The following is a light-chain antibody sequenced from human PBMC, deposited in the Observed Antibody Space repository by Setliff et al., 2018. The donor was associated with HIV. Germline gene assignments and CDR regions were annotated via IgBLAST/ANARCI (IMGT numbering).Light chain of an antibody. CDR3: SSYTTSSTLYV. CDR1: SSDVGGYYS. J-gene: IGLJ1*01. CDR2: DVI. Sequence: QSALAQPASVSGSPGQSITISCNGISSDVGGYYSGSWYQQHPGKAPKLMIYDVINRPSGVSNRFSGSRSGNTASLTISGLQVEDEADYYCSSYTTSSTLYVFGPGTKVTVL. V-gene: IGLV2-14*03.